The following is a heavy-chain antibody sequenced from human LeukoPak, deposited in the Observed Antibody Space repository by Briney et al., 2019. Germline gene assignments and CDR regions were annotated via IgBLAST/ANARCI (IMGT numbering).Heavy chain of an antibody. J-gene: IGHJ4*02. CDR3: ARGPDSHDNDYGGNGDL. D-gene: IGHD4-23*01. V-gene: IGHV1-69*13. CDR1: GGTFSSYA. Sequence: SVKVSCKASGGTFSSYAISWVRQAPGQGLEWMGGIIPIFGTANYAQKFQGRVTITADESTSTAYMELSSLRSEDTAVYYCARGPDSHDNDYGGNGDLWGQGTLVTVSS. CDR2: IIPIFGTA.